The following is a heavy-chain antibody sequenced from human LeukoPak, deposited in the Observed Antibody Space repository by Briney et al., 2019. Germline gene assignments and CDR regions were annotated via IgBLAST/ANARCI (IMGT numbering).Heavy chain of an antibody. CDR1: GGSISTYY. Sequence: PSETLSLTCTVSGGSISTYYWSWLRHSAGKGLEWIGRVYTSGRNNYNPSLKSRVTLSVDTSKNQFSLKLTSVTAADTAVYYCARESIVVLPTADRSYYFDYSGQGTLVTVSS. D-gene: IGHD2-2*01. CDR2: VYTSGRN. V-gene: IGHV4-4*07. J-gene: IGHJ4*02. CDR3: ARESIVVLPTADRSYYFDY.